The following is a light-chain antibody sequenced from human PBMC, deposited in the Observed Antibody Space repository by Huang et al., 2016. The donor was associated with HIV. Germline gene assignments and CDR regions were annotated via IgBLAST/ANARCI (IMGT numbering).Light chain of an antibody. V-gene: IGKV3-11*01. Sequence: EIVLTQSPATLSLSPGEGATLSCRASQSIGSYLAWYQQRPGQAPRLLIYDASVRATGIPARFSCRGSGTDFTLTISSLEPEDFAVYYCQQRNNWPPWTFGQGTKVELK. J-gene: IGKJ1*01. CDR3: QQRNNWPPWT. CDR1: QSIGSY. CDR2: DAS.